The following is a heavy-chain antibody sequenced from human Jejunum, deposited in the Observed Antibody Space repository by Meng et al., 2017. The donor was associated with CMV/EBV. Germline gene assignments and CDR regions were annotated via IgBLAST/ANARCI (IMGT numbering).Heavy chain of an antibody. V-gene: IGHV3-23*01. CDR1: GFTFTTYA. J-gene: IGHJ4*02. CDR3: AKPIQGRITIFSD. D-gene: IGHD3-9*01. Sequence: APGFTFTTYAMAWVRQAPGKGLEWVSTISGGGGSTKNADSVKGRFTISRENSKNTVYLQMNNLRAEETAVYYCAKPIQGRITIFSDWGQGSLVTVSS. CDR2: ISGGGGST.